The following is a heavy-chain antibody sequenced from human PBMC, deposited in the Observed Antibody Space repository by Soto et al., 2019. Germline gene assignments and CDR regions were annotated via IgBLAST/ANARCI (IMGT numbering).Heavy chain of an antibody. V-gene: IGHV4-59*01. Sequence: ETLSLTCTVSGGSISSYYWSWIRQPPGKGLEWIGYIYYSGSTNYNPSLKSRVTISVDTSKNQFSLKLSSVTAADTAVYYCVRERNDYGGKGWVPSYYYGMDVWGQGTTVTVSS. J-gene: IGHJ6*02. CDR2: IYYSGST. D-gene: IGHD4-17*01. CDR1: GGSISSYY. CDR3: VRERNDYGGKGWVPSYYYGMDV.